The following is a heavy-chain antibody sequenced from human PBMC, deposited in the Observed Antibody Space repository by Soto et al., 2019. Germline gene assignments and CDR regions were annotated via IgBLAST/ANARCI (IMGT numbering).Heavy chain of an antibody. D-gene: IGHD2-15*01. V-gene: IGHV3-73*02. CDR2: IRSNTNSFAT. CDR3: VRPELHNWEVMDV. J-gene: IGHJ6*02. Sequence: EVQLVESGGGLVQPGGSLQLSCAASGFTLSGSTVHWVRQASGKGLEWIGSIRSNTNSFATAYAASVKGRFVLSIDDSKNTAYLQMDSPTTEDTSVDFCVRPELHNWEVMDVWGQGTTVTVSS. CDR1: GFTLSGST.